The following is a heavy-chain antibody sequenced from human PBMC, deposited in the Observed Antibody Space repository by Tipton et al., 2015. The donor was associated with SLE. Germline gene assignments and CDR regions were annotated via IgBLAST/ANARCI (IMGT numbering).Heavy chain of an antibody. V-gene: IGHV5-10-1*01. Sequence: QLVQSGAEVKKPGESLRISCKGSGDTFTNYWITWMRQMPGKGLEWMGRIDPSDSYTDYRPSLLGHVTISVDRSISTAYLQWRSLKASDTAMYYCASGTSTHYDAFDIWGQGTMVTVSS. CDR2: IDPSDSYT. D-gene: IGHD1-14*01. J-gene: IGHJ3*02. CDR3: ASGTSTHYDAFDI. CDR1: GDTFTNYW.